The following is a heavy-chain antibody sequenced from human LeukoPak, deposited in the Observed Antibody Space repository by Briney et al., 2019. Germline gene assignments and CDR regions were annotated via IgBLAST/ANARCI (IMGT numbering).Heavy chain of an antibody. V-gene: IGHV4-39*07. CDR2: IYYSGST. Sequence: PSETLSLTCTVSGGSISSSSYYWGWIRQPPGKGLEWIGSIYYSGSTYYNPSLKSRVTISVDTSKNQFSLKLSSVTAADTAVYYCARRRGWYRGFDYWGQGTLVTVSS. CDR3: ARRRGWYRGFDY. J-gene: IGHJ4*02. CDR1: GGSISSSSYY. D-gene: IGHD6-19*01.